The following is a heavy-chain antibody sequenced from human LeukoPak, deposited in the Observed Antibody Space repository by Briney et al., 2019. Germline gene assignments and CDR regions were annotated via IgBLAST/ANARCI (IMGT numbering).Heavy chain of an antibody. CDR3: ARDLDNGYDYEHFDY. J-gene: IGHJ4*02. CDR2: TYYRSKWYN. Sequence: SQTLSLTCAISGDSVSSNSGAWNWIRQSPSRGLEWLGRTYYRSKWYNNYAVSVKSRIAINPDTSKNQFSLQMNSVTPEDTAVYYCARDLDNGYDYEHFDYWGQGTLVTVSS. CDR1: GDSVSSNSGA. D-gene: IGHD5-12*01. V-gene: IGHV6-1*01.